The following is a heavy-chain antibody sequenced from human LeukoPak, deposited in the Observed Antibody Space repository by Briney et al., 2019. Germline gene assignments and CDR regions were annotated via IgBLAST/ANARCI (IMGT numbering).Heavy chain of an antibody. Sequence: ASVKVSCKASGYTFTSYGISWVRQAPGQGLEWMGWISAYNGNTSYAQKLQGRVTMTTDTSTSTAYMELRSLRSDDTAVYYCARRRSTVTWYGMDVWGQGTTVTVSS. V-gene: IGHV1-18*01. J-gene: IGHJ6*02. CDR2: ISAYNGNT. D-gene: IGHD4-17*01. CDR1: GYTFTSYG. CDR3: ARRRSTVTWYGMDV.